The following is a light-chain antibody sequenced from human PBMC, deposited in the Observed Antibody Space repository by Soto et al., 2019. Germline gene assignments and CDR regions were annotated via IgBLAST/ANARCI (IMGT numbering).Light chain of an antibody. J-gene: IGLJ1*01. Sequence: QSVLTQPASVSGSPGQSITISCTGTSSDVGDYKYVSWYQQHPGEAPKLMMYEVSHRPSGISSRFSGSKSGNTASLTISGLQAEDEAQYYCSSFTSSITYVFGTGTKVTVL. CDR1: SSDVGDYKY. V-gene: IGLV2-14*01. CDR3: SSFTSSITYV. CDR2: EVS.